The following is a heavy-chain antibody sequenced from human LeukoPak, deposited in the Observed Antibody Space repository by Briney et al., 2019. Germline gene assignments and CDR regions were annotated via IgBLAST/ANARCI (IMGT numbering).Heavy chain of an antibody. J-gene: IGHJ6*02. Sequence: PGGSLRLSCAASGFTFSSYAMHWVRQAPGKGLEWVAGISYDGSNKYYADSVKGRFTISRDNAKNTLYLQMNSLRAEDTAVYYCARDPLIAAADGYGMDVWGQGTTVTVSS. CDR1: GFTFSSYA. CDR2: ISYDGSNK. D-gene: IGHD6-13*01. V-gene: IGHV3-30-3*01. CDR3: ARDPLIAAADGYGMDV.